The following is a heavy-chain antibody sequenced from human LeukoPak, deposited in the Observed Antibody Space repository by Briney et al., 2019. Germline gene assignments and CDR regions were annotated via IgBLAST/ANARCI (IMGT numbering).Heavy chain of an antibody. J-gene: IGHJ4*02. CDR1: GFTFSNYA. CDR2: ISSSGSNT. CDR3: ASGYMYGGDF. D-gene: IGHD5-18*01. Sequence: GGSLRLSCAASGFTFSNYAMHWVRQAPGKGLEWVSHISSSGSNTHYTDSVKGRFTISRDNARNSLYMQMNSLRAEDTAVYYCASGYMYGGDFWGQGTLVTVSS. V-gene: IGHV3-48*03.